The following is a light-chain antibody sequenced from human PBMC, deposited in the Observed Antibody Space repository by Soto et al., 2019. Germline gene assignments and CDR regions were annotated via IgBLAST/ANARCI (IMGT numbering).Light chain of an antibody. V-gene: IGKV4-1*01. Sequence: DIVMTQSPDSLAASLGERATISCKSSQSVLYSSNNKNYLAWYQQKPGQPPKLLIYWASTRESGVPDRFSSSGSGTDFTITISSLQDEDVAVYYCQQYYSIPQTFGQGTKVEI. CDR3: QQYYSIPQT. CDR1: QSVLYSSNNKNY. CDR2: WAS. J-gene: IGKJ1*01.